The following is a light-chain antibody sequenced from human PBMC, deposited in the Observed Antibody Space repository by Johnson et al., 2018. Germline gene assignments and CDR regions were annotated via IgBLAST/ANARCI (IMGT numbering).Light chain of an antibody. Sequence: QSVLTQPPSVSAAPGQKVTISCSGSSSNIGNNYVSWYQQLPGTAPKLLIYENNKRPSGIPDRFSGSKSGTSATLGITGLQTGDEADYYCGTWDSNLSAGKVFVTGTNVTVL. J-gene: IGLJ1*01. V-gene: IGLV1-51*02. CDR3: GTWDSNLSAGKV. CDR1: SSNIGNNY. CDR2: ENN.